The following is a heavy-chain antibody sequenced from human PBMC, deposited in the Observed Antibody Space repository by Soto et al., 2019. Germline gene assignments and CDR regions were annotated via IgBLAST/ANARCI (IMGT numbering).Heavy chain of an antibody. D-gene: IGHD1-26*01. Sequence: QVQLVESGGGVVQPGRSLRLSCAASGLRFSSYGMHWVRQAPGKGLEWVAVIWSDGSNKYYADSVKGRFTISRDNSKNMVYLQMNSLRVEDTAVYYCASAAGAYDNWGQGALVTVSS. CDR1: GLRFSSYG. J-gene: IGHJ4*02. V-gene: IGHV3-33*03. CDR3: ASAAGAYDN. CDR2: IWSDGSNK.